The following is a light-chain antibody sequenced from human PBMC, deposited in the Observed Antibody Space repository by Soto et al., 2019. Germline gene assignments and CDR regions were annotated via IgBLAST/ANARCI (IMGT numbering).Light chain of an antibody. Sequence: DIQMTQSPSSLSASEGDRVTITCRASQSISTYLNWYQQKPGKAPKLLIYAASSLQSGVPSRFSGSGSGTEFTLTISSLQPEDFAIYYCQQSSSAPLTFGPGTKVDIK. J-gene: IGKJ3*01. CDR2: AAS. V-gene: IGKV1-39*01. CDR1: QSISTY. CDR3: QQSSSAPLT.